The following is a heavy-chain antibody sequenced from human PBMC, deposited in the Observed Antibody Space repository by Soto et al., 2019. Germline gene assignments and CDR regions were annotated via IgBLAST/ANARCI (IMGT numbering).Heavy chain of an antibody. D-gene: IGHD2-15*01. CDR2: IFHTGST. Sequence: QVQLQESGPGLVKPSETLSLTCTVSGDSITTYYWSWIRQPPGKDLECIGYIFHTGSTKYNPSLKSRVTISIDTSTNQFSLTLRSVTAADTAVYYCARMGSGGNCGPWGQGTLVTVSS. CDR1: GDSITTYY. V-gene: IGHV4-59*01. J-gene: IGHJ5*02. CDR3: ARMGSGGNCGP.